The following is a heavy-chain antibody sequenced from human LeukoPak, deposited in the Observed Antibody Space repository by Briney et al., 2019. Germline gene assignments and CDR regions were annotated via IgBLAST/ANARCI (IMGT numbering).Heavy chain of an antibody. D-gene: IGHD2-8*01. CDR2: IYPDDSDT. J-gene: IGHJ6*03. Sequence: GESLKISCKGSGYSFTSYWIGWVRQTPGKGLEWMGIIYPDDSDTKYSPSFQGQVTISADKSIGTAYLQWSSLKASDTAMYYCARLAFCTNAVCFSNYYYSMDVWGRGTTVTVSS. V-gene: IGHV5-51*01. CDR3: ARLAFCTNAVCFSNYYYSMDV. CDR1: GYSFTSYW.